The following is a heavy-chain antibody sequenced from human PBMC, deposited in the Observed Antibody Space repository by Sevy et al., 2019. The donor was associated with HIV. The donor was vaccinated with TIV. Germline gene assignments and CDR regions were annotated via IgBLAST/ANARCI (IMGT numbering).Heavy chain of an antibody. Sequence: GGSLRLSCAASGFTFSSYALHWVRQAPGKGLEWVALISYDGSNKYYADSVKGRFTISRDNAKNTLYLQMNSLRHKDTAVYYCARGPSSEHYFNYWGQGTLVTVSS. CDR3: ARGPSSEHYFNY. CDR1: GFTFSSYA. CDR2: ISYDGSNK. V-gene: IGHV3-30-3*01. D-gene: IGHD6-13*01. J-gene: IGHJ4*02.